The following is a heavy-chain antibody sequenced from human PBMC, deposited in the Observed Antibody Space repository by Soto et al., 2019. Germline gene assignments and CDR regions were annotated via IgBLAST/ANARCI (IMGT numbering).Heavy chain of an antibody. Sequence: QVQLQESGPGLVKHSQTLSLTCTVSGGSISSGDYYWSWIRQPPGKGLEWIGYISYSGSTYYNPSLKSRITISIDTSKNQFSLKLSSVTAADTAVYYCARVPDYGDRHFDYWGQGTLVTVSS. CDR1: GGSISSGDYY. V-gene: IGHV4-30-4*01. J-gene: IGHJ4*02. CDR3: ARVPDYGDRHFDY. CDR2: ISYSGST. D-gene: IGHD4-17*01.